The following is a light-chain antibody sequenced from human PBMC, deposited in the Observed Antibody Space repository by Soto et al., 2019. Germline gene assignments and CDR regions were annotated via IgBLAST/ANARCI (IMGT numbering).Light chain of an antibody. CDR2: EVS. CDR3: GSYATGTPRV. J-gene: IGLJ1*01. V-gene: IGLV2-14*01. CDR1: TSDVGIYNY. Sequence: QSVLTPPASVSESPEQAIAISCTGSTSDVGIYNYVSWYQQHPGKVPKLIIYEVSNRPSGLSNRFTGSKSGNTASLTISGLQAEDVADYDCGSYATGTPRVFGAGTKVTV.